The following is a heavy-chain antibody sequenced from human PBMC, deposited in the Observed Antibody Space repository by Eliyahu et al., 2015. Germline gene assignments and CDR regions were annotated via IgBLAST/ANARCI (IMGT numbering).Heavy chain of an antibody. D-gene: IGHD1-20*01. Sequence: QVQLQQWGAGLLKPSETLSLTCAVYGGSFSGYYWSWIRQPPGKGLEWIGEINHSGSTNYNPSLKSRVTISVDTSKNQFSLKLSSVTAADTAVYYCARSYNWNDVPGHWGQGTLVTVSS. CDR2: INHSGST. V-gene: IGHV4-34*01. J-gene: IGHJ4*02. CDR3: ARSYNWNDVPGH. CDR1: GGSFSGYY.